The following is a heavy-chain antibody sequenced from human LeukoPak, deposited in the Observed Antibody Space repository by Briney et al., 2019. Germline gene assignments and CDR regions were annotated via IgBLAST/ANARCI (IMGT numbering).Heavy chain of an antibody. CDR2: INHSGST. CDR1: AGSINSGNYY. D-gene: IGHD3-3*01. J-gene: IGHJ4*01. V-gene: IGHV4-39*07. CDR3: AGRHRDYDFWTNYFDY. Sequence: PSETLSLTCTVSAGSINSGNYYWGWIRQPPGKGLEWIGEINHSGSTNYNPSLKSRVTISVDTSKNQFSLKLSSVTAADTAVYYCAGRHRDYDFWTNYFDYWGKGTLVTVSS.